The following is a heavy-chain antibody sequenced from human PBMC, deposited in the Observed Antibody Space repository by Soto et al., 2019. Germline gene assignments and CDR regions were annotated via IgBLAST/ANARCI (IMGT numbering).Heavy chain of an antibody. D-gene: IGHD2-2*02. CDR2: IYSGGST. CDR1: GFTVSNNY. Sequence: EVQLVETGGGLIQPGGSLRLSCAASGFTVSNNYMSWVRQAPGKGLEWVSLIYSGGSTFYADSVKGRFTISRDNSKNTLFLQMNSLRAEDTAVYFCATYTSLDYWGQGTRVTVSS. CDR3: ATYTSLDY. V-gene: IGHV3-53*02. J-gene: IGHJ4*02.